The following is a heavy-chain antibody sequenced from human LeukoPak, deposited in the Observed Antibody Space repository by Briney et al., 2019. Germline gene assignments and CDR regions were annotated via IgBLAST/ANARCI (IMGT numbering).Heavy chain of an antibody. Sequence: GESLKISCKGTGYSFRSYWIGWVRQMPGKGMEWMGVIYPGDSRTRYNPSLQGQVTISVDMSINTAYLEWVSLKASDTAMYYCACRDLTSTWSYPWGQGTLVTVSS. CDR2: IYPGDSRT. CDR3: ACRDLTSTWSYP. D-gene: IGHD2-2*01. V-gene: IGHV5-51*01. CDR1: GYSFRSYW. J-gene: IGHJ5*02.